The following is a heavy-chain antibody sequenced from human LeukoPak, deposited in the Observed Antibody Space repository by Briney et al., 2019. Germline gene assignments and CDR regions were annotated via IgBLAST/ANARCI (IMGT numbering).Heavy chain of an antibody. V-gene: IGHV3-7*01. J-gene: IGHJ4*02. CDR1: GFTFSSYW. CDR2: INQHGNEK. CDR3: ARDARPIYYTSGSGI. D-gene: IGHD3-10*01. Sequence: PGGSLRLSCATSGFTFSSYWMSWVRQAPGKGLKWVANINQHGNEKYYVDSVKGRFTISRDNAKNSLYLQMNSLRAGDTAVYYCARDARPIYYTSGSGIWGQGTLVTVSS.